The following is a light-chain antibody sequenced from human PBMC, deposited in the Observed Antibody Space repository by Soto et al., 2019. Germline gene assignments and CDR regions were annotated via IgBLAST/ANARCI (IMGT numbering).Light chain of an antibody. CDR1: SSDVGGYNY. CDR3: NPYVGSNNWV. J-gene: IGLJ3*02. Sequence: QSALTQPASVSGSPGQSITISCTGTSSDVGGYNYVSWYQQHPGKAPKLMIYEVSKRPSGVSDRFSGSKSGNTASLTVSGLQAEDEADYYCNPYVGSNNWVFVGGTKLTVL. V-gene: IGLV2-8*01. CDR2: EVS.